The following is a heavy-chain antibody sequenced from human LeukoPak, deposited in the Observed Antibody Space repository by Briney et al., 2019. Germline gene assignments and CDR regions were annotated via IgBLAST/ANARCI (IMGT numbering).Heavy chain of an antibody. CDR2: ISGSGGST. D-gene: IGHD5-12*01. V-gene: IGHV3-23*01. CDR3: AKEVVATTSYNWFDP. J-gene: IGHJ5*02. Sequence: GGSLRLSCAASGFTFSSYAMSWLRQAPGKGLEWGSAISGSGGSTYYAHSVKGRFTISRDNSKNTLYLQMNSLRAEDTAVYYCAKEVVATTSYNWFDPWGQGTLVTVSS. CDR1: GFTFSSYA.